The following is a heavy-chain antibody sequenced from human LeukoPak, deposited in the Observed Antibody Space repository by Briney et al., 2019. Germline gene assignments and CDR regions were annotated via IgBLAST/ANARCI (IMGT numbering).Heavy chain of an antibody. V-gene: IGHV3-23*01. Sequence: GGSLRLSCAASGFTFTSYAMTWVRQAPGKGLEWVSAISGPGDTTYHADSVKGRFTISRDNAKNSLYLQMNSLRAEDTAVYYCAELGITMIGGVWGKGTTVTISS. CDR1: GFTFTSYA. CDR3: AELGITMIGGV. D-gene: IGHD3-10*02. CDR2: ISGPGDTT. J-gene: IGHJ6*04.